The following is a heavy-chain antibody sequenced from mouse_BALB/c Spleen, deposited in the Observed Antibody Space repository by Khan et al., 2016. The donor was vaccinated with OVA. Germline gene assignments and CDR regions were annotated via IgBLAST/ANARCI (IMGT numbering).Heavy chain of an antibody. D-gene: IGHD1-1*01. V-gene: IGHV1S137*01. J-gene: IGHJ3*01. CDR3: AWGSSSSRFAY. Sequence: QVQLQQSGAELVRPGVSVKISCKASGYTFTDYAMHWVKQSHAKSLEWIGVISTYYGDTDYNQKFKGKATMTVDKSSSTAYMVLVRLTSEDSAIXCWAWGSSSSRFAYWGQGTLVTVSA. CDR2: ISTYYGDT. CDR1: GYTFTDYA.